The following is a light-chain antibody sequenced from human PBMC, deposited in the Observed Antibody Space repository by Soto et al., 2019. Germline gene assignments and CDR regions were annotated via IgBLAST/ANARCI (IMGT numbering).Light chain of an antibody. J-gene: IGLJ3*02. Sequence: QSVLTQPPSASGTPGQRVTISCSGSSSNIGSNTVNWYQQLPGTAPKVLIYSNNQRPSGVPDRFSGSKSGTSASLAISGLQSEDEADYYCAAWDDSLNGGVFGGGTKLTV. CDR2: SNN. V-gene: IGLV1-44*01. CDR1: SSNIGSNT. CDR3: AAWDDSLNGGV.